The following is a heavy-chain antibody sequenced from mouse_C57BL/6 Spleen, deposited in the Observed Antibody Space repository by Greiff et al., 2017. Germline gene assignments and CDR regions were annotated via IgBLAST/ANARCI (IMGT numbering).Heavy chain of an antibody. CDR1: GYSFTSYW. J-gene: IGHJ2*01. CDR2: IHPNSGST. D-gene: IGHD3-2*02. Sequence: QVQLQQPGAELVKPGASVKLSCKASGYSFTSYWMHWVKQRPGQGLEWIGMIHPNSGSTNYNEKFKSKATLTVDKSSSTAYMQLSSLTSEDSAVYYCARFRDYYFDYWGQGTTLTVSS. CDR3: ARFRDYYFDY. V-gene: IGHV1-64*01.